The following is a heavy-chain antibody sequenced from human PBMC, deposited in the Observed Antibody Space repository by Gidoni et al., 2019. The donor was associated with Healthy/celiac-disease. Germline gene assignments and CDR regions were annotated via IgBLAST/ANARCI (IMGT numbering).Heavy chain of an antibody. D-gene: IGHD2-21*01. CDR1: GFTFSNAW. CDR2: IKSKTDGGTT. V-gene: IGHV3-15*01. Sequence: EVQLVESGGGLVKPGGSLRLSCAASGFTFSNAWMSWVRQAPGKGLGWVGRIKSKTDGGTTDYAAPVKGRFTISRDDSKNTLYLQMNSLKTEDTAVYYCTTEAILWNYFDYWGQGTLVTVSS. J-gene: IGHJ4*02. CDR3: TTEAILWNYFDY.